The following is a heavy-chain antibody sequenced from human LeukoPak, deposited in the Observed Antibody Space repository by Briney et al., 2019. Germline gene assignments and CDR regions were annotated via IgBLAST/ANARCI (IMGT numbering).Heavy chain of an antibody. J-gene: IGHJ3*02. CDR2: INTNTGNP. D-gene: IGHD7-27*01. CDR3: ARDHVKLGSNFHPFDAFDI. V-gene: IGHV7-4-1*02. CDR1: GYTFTSYA. Sequence: GASVKVSCKASGYTFTSYAMNWVRQAPGQGLEWMGWINTNTGNPTYAQGFTGRFVFSFDTSVSTAYLQISSLKAEDTAVYCCARDHVKLGSNFHPFDAFDIWGQGTMVTVSS.